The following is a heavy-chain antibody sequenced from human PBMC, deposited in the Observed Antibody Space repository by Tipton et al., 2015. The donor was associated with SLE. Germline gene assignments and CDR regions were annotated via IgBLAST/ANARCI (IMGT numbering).Heavy chain of an antibody. V-gene: IGHV4-34*01. CDR2: INHRGST. CDR3: ARGKADYYGSGSFYYYYYYMDV. Sequence: TLSLTCAVYGGSFSGYYWSWIRQPPGKGLEWIGEINHRGSTNYTPSLKSRVTISVDTSKNQFPLKLSSVTAADTAVYYCARGKADYYGSGSFYYYYYYMDVWDKGTTVTVSS. J-gene: IGHJ6*03. CDR1: GGSFSGYY. D-gene: IGHD3-10*01.